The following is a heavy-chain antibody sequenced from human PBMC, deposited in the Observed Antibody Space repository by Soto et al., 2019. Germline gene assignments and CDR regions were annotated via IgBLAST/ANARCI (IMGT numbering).Heavy chain of an antibody. D-gene: IGHD2-8*01. CDR1: GYTFTHYA. V-gene: IGHV1-3*01. CDR3: ARGLAEDGA. CDR2: INAGSGNT. J-gene: IGHJ5*02. Sequence: QVQLVQSGAEVKKPGASVKVSCTASGYTFTHYAIHWVRHAPGQRLEWMGFINAGSGNTKYSQTFQGRLTFTKDTSASTAYMDLSSLRSEDTAIYYFARGLAEDGAWGQGTLVTVSS.